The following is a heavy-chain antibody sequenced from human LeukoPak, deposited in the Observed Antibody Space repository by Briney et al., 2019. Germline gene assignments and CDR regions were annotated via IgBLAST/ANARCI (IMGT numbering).Heavy chain of an antibody. CDR2: ISGSGTST. CDR1: GFTFSSYA. J-gene: IGHJ4*02. V-gene: IGHV3-23*01. Sequence: GGSLRLSCAASGFTFSSYAMSWVRQAPGKGLEWVSGISGSGTSTFYADSARGRFTISRDHSKNTLYLQMNSLRAGDTAVYYCAKVNYYESSDIGLFDYWGQGTLVTVSS. D-gene: IGHD3-22*01. CDR3: AKVNYYESSDIGLFDY.